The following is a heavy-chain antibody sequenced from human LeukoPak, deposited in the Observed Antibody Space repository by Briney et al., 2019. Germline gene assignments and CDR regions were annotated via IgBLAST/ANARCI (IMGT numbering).Heavy chain of an antibody. V-gene: IGHV3-30*18. CDR1: GFTFSTYG. CDR2: ISYAGRNK. D-gene: IGHD5-24*01. CDR3: AKATPPRDGSNPDY. J-gene: IGHJ4*02. Sequence: PGGSLRLSCAPSGFTFSTYGMHWVRQAPGRGLEWVGVISYAGRNKYYADSVKGRVTNSRDNSKNTLYLQMTSLRAEDTAVYYCAKATPPRDGSNPDYWGQGTLVTVSS.